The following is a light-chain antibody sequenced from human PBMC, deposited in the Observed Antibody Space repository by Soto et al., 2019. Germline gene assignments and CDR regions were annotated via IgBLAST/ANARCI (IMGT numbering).Light chain of an antibody. CDR1: QRVSRSY. CDR3: QQHSKMTQT. V-gene: IGKV3D-20*02. Sequence: EIVFTQSPGTLSLSPGDIAPLPCRASQRVSRSYLAWHQQKPGQAPRLLIYGASSRATGIPDRFSGSGSETDFTLTISSLEPEDFAIYYCQQHSKMTQTFGQGT. J-gene: IGKJ1*01. CDR2: GAS.